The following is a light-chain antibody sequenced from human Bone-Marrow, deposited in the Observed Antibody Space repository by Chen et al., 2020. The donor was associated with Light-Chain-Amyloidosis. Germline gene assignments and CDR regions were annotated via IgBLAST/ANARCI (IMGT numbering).Light chain of an antibody. Sequence: SYVLTQPSSVSVAPGQTAPIACGGNNIGSTSLHWYPQTPGQAPLLVVDDDSDRPSGIPERLSGSNSGNTATLTISRVEAGDEADYYCQVWDRSSDRPVFGGGTKLTVL. V-gene: IGLV3-21*02. CDR3: QVWDRSSDRPV. CDR2: DDS. J-gene: IGLJ3*02. CDR1: NIGSTS.